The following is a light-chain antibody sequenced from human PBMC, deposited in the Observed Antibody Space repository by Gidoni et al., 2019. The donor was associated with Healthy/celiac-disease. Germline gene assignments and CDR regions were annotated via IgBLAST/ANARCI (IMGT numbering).Light chain of an antibody. CDR1: SSDVGGYNY. CDR3: SSYAGSNSWV. J-gene: IGLJ3*02. V-gene: IGLV2-8*01. CDR2: EVS. Sequence: QSALTQPPSASGSPGPSVTISCTGTSSDVGGYNYVSWYQQHPGKAPKLMIYEVSQRPSGVPDRFSGAKSGNKASLTVSGLQAEDEADYYCSSYAGSNSWVFGGGTKLTVL.